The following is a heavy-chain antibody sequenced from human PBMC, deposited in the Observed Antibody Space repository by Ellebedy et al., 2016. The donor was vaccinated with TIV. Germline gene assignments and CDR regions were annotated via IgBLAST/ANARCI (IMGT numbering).Heavy chain of an antibody. J-gene: IGHJ4*02. D-gene: IGHD3-22*01. Sequence: AASVKVSCKASGYSFTTYAMHWVRQAPGQRLEWMGWINAGNGNTKYSQKFQGRVTITRDTSTSTAYMELRSLRSDDTAVYYCARDDSSGYYYFDYWGQGTLVTVSS. CDR2: INAGNGNT. CDR1: GYSFTTYA. CDR3: ARDDSSGYYYFDY. V-gene: IGHV1-3*01.